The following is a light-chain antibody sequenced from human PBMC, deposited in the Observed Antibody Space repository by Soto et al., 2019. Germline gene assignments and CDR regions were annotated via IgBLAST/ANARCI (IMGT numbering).Light chain of an antibody. J-gene: IGLJ1*01. Sequence: QSVLTQPASVSGPPGQSITISCTGTSSDVGAYNSVSWYQQHPDKVPKLIIYEVTNRPSGVSNRFSGSKSGNTASLTISGLQAEDDADYYCSSYTSSSLYVFGTGTKVTVL. CDR1: SSDVGAYNS. CDR2: EVT. CDR3: SSYTSSSLYV. V-gene: IGLV2-14*01.